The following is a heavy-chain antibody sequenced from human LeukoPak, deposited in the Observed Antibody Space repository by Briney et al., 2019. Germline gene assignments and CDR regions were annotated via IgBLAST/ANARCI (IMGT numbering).Heavy chain of an antibody. Sequence: GGSPRLSCTASGFTFGDHAMSWVRQAPGKGLEWVGFIKSEAYGGTTQYAASVKGRFTISRDDSKSIAYLQLNSLKTEDTAVYYCTRMDGTGFTYYYYMDVWGKGTTVTISS. J-gene: IGHJ6*03. CDR2: IKSEAYGGTT. CDR3: TRMDGTGFTYYYYMDV. D-gene: IGHD3/OR15-3a*01. V-gene: IGHV3-49*04. CDR1: GFTFGDHA.